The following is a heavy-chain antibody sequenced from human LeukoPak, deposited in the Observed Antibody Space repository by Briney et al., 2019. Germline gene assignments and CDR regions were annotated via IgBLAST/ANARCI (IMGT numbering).Heavy chain of an antibody. CDR3: ARDPTTVTKGFDI. CDR1: DDSFSSDY. CDR2: ISYIGST. V-gene: IGHV4-59*01. D-gene: IGHD4-17*01. Sequence: SETLSLTCTVSDDSFSSDYWTWIRQPPGKGLEWIGYISYIGSTNYNPSLKSRVTISVDTSKNQFSLKLSSVTAADTAVYYCARDPTTVTKGFDIWGQGTVITVSS. J-gene: IGHJ3*02.